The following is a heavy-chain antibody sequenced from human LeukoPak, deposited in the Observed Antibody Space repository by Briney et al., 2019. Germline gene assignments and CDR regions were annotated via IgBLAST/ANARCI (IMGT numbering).Heavy chain of an antibody. Sequence: GGSLRLSCAASGFTFSTYWMTWVRQAPGKGLEWVAIIKPDGSEKYYVDSVKGRFTISRDNSKNTLYLQMNSLRAEDTAVYYCAKGDSGSSGEPYYFDYWGQGTLATVSS. CDR1: GFTFSTYW. V-gene: IGHV3-7*03. D-gene: IGHD1-26*01. CDR3: AKGDSGSSGEPYYFDY. CDR2: IKPDGSEK. J-gene: IGHJ4*02.